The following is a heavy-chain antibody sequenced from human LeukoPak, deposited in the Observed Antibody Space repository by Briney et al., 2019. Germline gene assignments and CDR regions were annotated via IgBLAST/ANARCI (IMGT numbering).Heavy chain of an antibody. CDR1: GGSFSGYY. D-gene: IGHD6-13*01. CDR2: INHSGST. Sequence: SETLSLTCAVYGGSFSGYYWSWIRQPPGKGLAWIGEINHSGSTNYNPSLKSRVTISVDTSKNQFSLKLSSVTAADTAVYYCARGLSYSTRNWFDPWGQGTLVTVSS. J-gene: IGHJ5*02. V-gene: IGHV4-34*01. CDR3: ARGLSYSTRNWFDP.